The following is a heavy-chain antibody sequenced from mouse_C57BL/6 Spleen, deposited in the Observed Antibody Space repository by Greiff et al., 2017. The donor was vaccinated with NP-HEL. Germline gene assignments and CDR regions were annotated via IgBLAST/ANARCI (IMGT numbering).Heavy chain of an antibody. D-gene: IGHD1-1*01. CDR1: GYAFTNYL. J-gene: IGHJ3*01. Sequence: QVQLQQSGAELVRPGTSVKVSCKASGYAFTNYLIEWVKQRPGQGLEWIGVINPGSGGTNYNEKFKGKATLTAYKSSSTAYMQLSSLTSEDSAVYCCAREGGVYYGSSWFAYWGQGTLVTVSA. CDR3: AREGGVYYGSSWFAY. CDR2: INPGSGGT. V-gene: IGHV1-54*01.